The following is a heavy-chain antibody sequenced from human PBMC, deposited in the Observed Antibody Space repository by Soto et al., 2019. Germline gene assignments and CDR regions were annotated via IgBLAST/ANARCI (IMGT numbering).Heavy chain of an antibody. CDR3: AHPRGYGVFDAVDI. Sequence: GWSLRPFCAASGFFFSTYAMNWVRQAPAKGLDWVSAISNNGYDTYYAESVRGRFAISSDNSINTLYLQMSRLRTEDTAVYYCAHPRGYGVFDAVDIWGQGTMVTVSS. J-gene: IGHJ3*02. CDR2: ISNNGYDT. V-gene: IGHV3-23*01. CDR1: GFFFSTYA. D-gene: IGHD4-17*01.